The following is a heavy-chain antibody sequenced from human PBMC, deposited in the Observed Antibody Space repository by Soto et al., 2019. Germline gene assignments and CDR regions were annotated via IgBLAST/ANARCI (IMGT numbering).Heavy chain of an antibody. Sequence: GGSLRLSCAASGFTFSNYWMSWVRQAPGKGLEWVANIKQDGSEKYFVDSVKGRFTISRDNAKNSLYLQMNSLKTEDTAVYYCARVDVRATIKVDYWGQGTLVTVSS. D-gene: IGHD5-12*01. CDR3: ARVDVRATIKVDY. V-gene: IGHV3-7*05. CDR1: GFTFSNYW. J-gene: IGHJ4*02. CDR2: IKQDGSEK.